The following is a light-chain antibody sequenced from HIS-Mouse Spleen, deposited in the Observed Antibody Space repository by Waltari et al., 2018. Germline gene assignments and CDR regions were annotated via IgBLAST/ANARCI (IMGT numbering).Light chain of an antibody. Sequence: SYELTQPPSVSVSPGQTASITCSGDKLGDKYACWYQQKPGQSPVLVIYQDSKRPSGIPERFSGSTSGNTATLTIGGTQAMDEADYYCQAWDSSTDVVFGGGTKLTVL. V-gene: IGLV3-1*01. CDR1: KLGDKY. J-gene: IGLJ2*01. CDR2: QDS. CDR3: QAWDSSTDVV.